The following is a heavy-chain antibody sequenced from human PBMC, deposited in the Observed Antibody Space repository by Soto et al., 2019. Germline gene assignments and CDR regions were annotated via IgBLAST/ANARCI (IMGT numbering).Heavy chain of an antibody. CDR3: ARALSSAAGLYFDY. V-gene: IGHV4-4*07. J-gene: IGHJ4*02. D-gene: IGHD6-13*01. Sequence: QVQLQESGPGLVKPSETLSLTCTVSGGSISSYYWSWIRQPAGKGMEWIGRTHSTESTNCNPSLKSRVTKSIDTANNQFSLKVTSLTAADTAVYYCARALSSAAGLYFDYWGQGTLVTVSS. CDR1: GGSISSYY. CDR2: THSTEST.